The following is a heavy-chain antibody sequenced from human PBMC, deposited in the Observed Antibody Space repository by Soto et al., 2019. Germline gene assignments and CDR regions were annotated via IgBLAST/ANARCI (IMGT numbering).Heavy chain of an antibody. CDR1: GFTFSSYG. J-gene: IGHJ4*02. CDR2: ISYDGSNK. Sequence: GGSLRLSCAASGFTFSSYGMHWVRQAPGKGLEWVAVISYDGSNKYYADSVKGRFTISRDNSKNTLYLQMNSLRAEDTAVYYCAKHHYDFWSGSPRYYFDYWGQGTLVTVSS. V-gene: IGHV3-30*18. CDR3: AKHHYDFWSGSPRYYFDY. D-gene: IGHD3-3*01.